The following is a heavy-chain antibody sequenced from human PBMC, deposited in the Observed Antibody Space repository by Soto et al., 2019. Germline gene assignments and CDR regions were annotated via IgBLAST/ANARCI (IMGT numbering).Heavy chain of an antibody. D-gene: IGHD6-13*01. CDR2: ISYDGSNK. CDR3: AKDLRGRRQQLVPPYFDY. J-gene: IGHJ4*02. CDR1: GFTFSSYG. V-gene: IGHV3-30*18. Sequence: QVQLVESGGGVVQPGRSLRLSCAASGFTFSSYGMHWVRQAPGKGLEWVAVISYDGSNKYYADSVKGRFTISRDNSKNTLYLQMNSLRAEETAVYYCAKDLRGRRQQLVPPYFDYWGQGTLVTVSS.